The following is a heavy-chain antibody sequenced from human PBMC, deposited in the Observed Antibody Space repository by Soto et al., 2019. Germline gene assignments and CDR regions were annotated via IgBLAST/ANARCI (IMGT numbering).Heavy chain of an antibody. CDR1: GYPFTRYD. V-gene: IGHV1-8*01. Sequence: ASVKVCCKASGYPFTRYDINWVRQATGRGLEWKGWKNPNSGNTGYGQKYQGRVTMTRNTSISTAYMELSSLRTEDTAVDYSASGSLSGYYFDAFDIWGQGTMVTVSS. CDR3: ASGSLSGYYFDAFDI. D-gene: IGHD3-22*01. CDR2: KNPNSGNT. J-gene: IGHJ3*02.